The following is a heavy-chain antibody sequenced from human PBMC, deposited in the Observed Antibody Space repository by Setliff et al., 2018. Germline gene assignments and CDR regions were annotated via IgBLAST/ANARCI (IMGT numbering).Heavy chain of an antibody. Sequence: PSETLSLTCTVSGGSISSSSYYWGWIRQPPGKGLEWIGSIYYSGSTNYNPSLKSRVTISVDTSKNQVSLKLSSVTAADTAVYYCASERESASRQTYFDSWGQGTLVTVSS. CDR3: ASERESASRQTYFDS. V-gene: IGHV4-39*07. J-gene: IGHJ4*02. CDR1: GGSISSSSYY. D-gene: IGHD2-15*01. CDR2: IYYSGST.